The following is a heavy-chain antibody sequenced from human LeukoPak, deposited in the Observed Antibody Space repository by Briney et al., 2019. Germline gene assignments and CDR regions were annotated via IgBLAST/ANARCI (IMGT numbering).Heavy chain of an antibody. CDR3: ARGSPRITIFGVPRNAHYFDY. D-gene: IGHD3-3*01. CDR2: INHSGST. J-gene: IGHJ4*02. CDR1: GGSFSGYY. Sequence: PSETLSLTCAVYGGSFSGYYWSWIRQPPGKGLEWIGEINHSGSTNYNPSLKSRVTISVDTSKNQLSLKLSSVTAADTAVYYCARGSPRITIFGVPRNAHYFDYWGQGTLVTVSS. V-gene: IGHV4-34*01.